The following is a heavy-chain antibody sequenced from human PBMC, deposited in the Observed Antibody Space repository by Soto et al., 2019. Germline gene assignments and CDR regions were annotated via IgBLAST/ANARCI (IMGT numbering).Heavy chain of an antibody. CDR3: ARLRARPWYMGGYLDY. Sequence: KPGGSLRLSCAASGFTFSDYYMSWIRRAPGKGLEWVSYIVSSSSYTNYADSVKGRFTISRDNAKNSLYLEMNSLRAEDTAVYYCARLRARPWYMGGYLDYWGLGPPVPVYS. J-gene: IGHJ4*02. D-gene: IGHD6-13*01. V-gene: IGHV3-11*06. CDR1: GFTFSDYY. CDR2: IVSSSSYT.